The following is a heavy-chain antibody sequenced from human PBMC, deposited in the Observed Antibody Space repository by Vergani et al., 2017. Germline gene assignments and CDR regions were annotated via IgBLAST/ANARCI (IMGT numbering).Heavy chain of an antibody. D-gene: IGHD4/OR15-4a*01. Sequence: QLQLPESGPGLVKPSETLSLTCTVSGGSISSSSYYWGWIRQPPGKGLEWIGSIYYSGSTYYNPSLKSRVTISVDTSKNQFSLKLSSVTAADTGVYYCARELRGNDYLAFGLWFDPWGQGTLVTVSS. J-gene: IGHJ5*02. V-gene: IGHV4-39*07. CDR2: IYYSGST. CDR3: ARELRGNDYLAFGLWFDP. CDR1: GGSISSSSYY.